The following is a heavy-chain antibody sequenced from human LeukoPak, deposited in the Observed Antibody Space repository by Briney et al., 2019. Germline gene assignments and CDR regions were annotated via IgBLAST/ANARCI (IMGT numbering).Heavy chain of an antibody. CDR3: VRRMVGAIRPFDY. V-gene: IGHV4-30-4*01. D-gene: IGHD1-26*01. Sequence: PSETLSLTCTVSGGSISSGDYYWSWIRQPPGKGLEWIGYMYYNWSTYYNPSLKSRVTISVDTSKNQFSLKLSSVTAADTAVYYCVRRMVGAIRPFDYWGQGTLVTVSS. J-gene: IGHJ4*02. CDR2: MYYNWST. CDR1: GGSISSGDYY.